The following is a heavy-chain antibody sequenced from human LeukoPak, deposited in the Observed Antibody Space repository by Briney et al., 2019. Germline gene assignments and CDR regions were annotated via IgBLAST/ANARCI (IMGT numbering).Heavy chain of an antibody. D-gene: IGHD2-21*01. CDR2: ISPSGTAI. CDR3: AGNDWFDP. Sequence: PGGSLRLSCEASGFTFSDYYMSWIRQVPGKGLEWLLYISPSGTAIYYADSVKGRFTISRDNAKNSLFLQMNTLRAEDTAVYYCAGNDWFDPWGQGTLVTVSS. V-gene: IGHV3-11*01. CDR1: GFTFSDYY. J-gene: IGHJ5*02.